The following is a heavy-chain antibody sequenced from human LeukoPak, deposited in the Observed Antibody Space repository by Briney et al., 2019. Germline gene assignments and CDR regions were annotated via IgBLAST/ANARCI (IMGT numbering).Heavy chain of an antibody. Sequence: SETLSLTCAVYGGSFSGHYWSWIRQPPGKGLEWIGEINHSGTTNYNPSLESRVTISVDTSKNHFSLKLSSVTAADTAVYYCASGQYYDLWSGYYVDWGQGTLVTVSA. CDR2: INHSGTT. J-gene: IGHJ4*02. CDR3: ASGQYYDLWSGYYVD. V-gene: IGHV4-34*01. CDR1: GGSFSGHY. D-gene: IGHD3-3*01.